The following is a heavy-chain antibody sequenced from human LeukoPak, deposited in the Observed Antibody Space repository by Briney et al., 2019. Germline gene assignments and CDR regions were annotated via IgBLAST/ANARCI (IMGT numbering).Heavy chain of an antibody. Sequence: SETLSLTCTVSDGSISSSSYYWGWIRQPPGKGLEWIGSIYYSGSTYYNPSLKSRVTISVDTSKNQFSLKLSSVTAADTAVYYCARGGYYYGSGSPPQDYWGQGTLVTVSS. D-gene: IGHD3-10*01. J-gene: IGHJ4*02. CDR3: ARGGYYYGSGSPPQDY. V-gene: IGHV4-39*01. CDR1: DGSISSSSYY. CDR2: IYYSGST.